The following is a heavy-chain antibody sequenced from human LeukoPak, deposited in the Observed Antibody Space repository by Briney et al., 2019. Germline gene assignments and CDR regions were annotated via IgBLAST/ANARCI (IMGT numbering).Heavy chain of an antibody. D-gene: IGHD3-10*01. CDR3: ARGLPKQHANPSLPWFGELGFFDD. Sequence: SETLSLTCTVSGGSTSSSDYYWGWIRQPPGKGLEWIGSIYHSGSTYQNPSLNSRVTISVDTSKNQLSLNLRSVTAADTAFYYCARGLPKQHANPSLPWFGELGFFDDWGQGNLVTVSS. CDR2: IYHSGST. V-gene: IGHV4-39*07. CDR1: GGSTSSSDYY. J-gene: IGHJ4*02.